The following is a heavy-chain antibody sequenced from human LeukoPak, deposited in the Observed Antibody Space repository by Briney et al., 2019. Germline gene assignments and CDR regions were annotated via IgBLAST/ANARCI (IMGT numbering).Heavy chain of an antibody. CDR1: GYTFTDYY. J-gene: IGHJ1*01. V-gene: IGHV1-2*02. CDR3: ARPPRDLVSAAPFPS. CDR2: ILPRSGDT. Sequence: ASVKVSCKASGYTFTDYYIQWVRQAPGEGLEWVGWILPRSGDTYYAQGFHGRVAMTTDTSINTAYMELSRLKPDDTGVYFCARPPRDLVSAAPFPSWGQGTLVTVSS. D-gene: IGHD2-2*01.